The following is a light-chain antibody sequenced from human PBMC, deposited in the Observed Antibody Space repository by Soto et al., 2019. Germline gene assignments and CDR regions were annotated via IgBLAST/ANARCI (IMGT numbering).Light chain of an antibody. Sequence: QSVLTQPASVSGSPGQSITISCTGTSSDVGSYNLVSWYQQHPGKAPKLMIYEVSKRPSGVSNRFSGSKSGNTASLTISGLKAEDEAAYYCCSYAGSSTPLIFGTGTKVTVL. CDR1: SSDVGSYNL. CDR3: CSYAGSSTPLI. J-gene: IGLJ1*01. V-gene: IGLV2-23*02. CDR2: EVS.